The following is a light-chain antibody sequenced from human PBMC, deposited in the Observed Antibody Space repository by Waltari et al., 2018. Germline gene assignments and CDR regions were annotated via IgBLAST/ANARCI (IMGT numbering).Light chain of an antibody. V-gene: IGKV3-20*01. CDR2: HAS. CDR3: QKYESLPAT. CDR1: QSIGIY. J-gene: IGKJ1*01. Sequence: IVLTQSPGTLSLSPGERATLACRASQSIGIYLAWYQQKPGQAPRLLMYHASTRATGIPDRFSGSGSGTDFSLTISRLEPEYFAVYYCQKYESLPATFGQGTKVEIK.